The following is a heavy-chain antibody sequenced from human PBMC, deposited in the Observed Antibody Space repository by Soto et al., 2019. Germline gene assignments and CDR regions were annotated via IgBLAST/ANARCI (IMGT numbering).Heavy chain of an antibody. CDR2: ISYDGSNK. D-gene: IGHD6-13*01. CDR1: GFTFSSYG. CDR3: AKLPPSGWQQLGLPWFDP. J-gene: IGHJ5*02. V-gene: IGHV3-30*18. Sequence: PGGSLRLSCAASGFTFSSYGMHWVRQAPGKGLEWVAVISYDGSNKYYADSVKGRFTISRDNSKNTLYLQMNSLRAEDTAVYYCAKLPPSGWQQLGLPWFDPWGQGTLVTVSS.